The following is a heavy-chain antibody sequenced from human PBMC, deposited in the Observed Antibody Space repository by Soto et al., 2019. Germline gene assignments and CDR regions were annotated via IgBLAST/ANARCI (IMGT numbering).Heavy chain of an antibody. CDR1: GYTFTSYG. J-gene: IGHJ5*02. V-gene: IGHV1-18*04. CDR3: ARNLDNWGLKWFDP. Sequence: QVQLVQSGAEVKKPGASVNVSCTASGYTFTSYGTSWVRQAPGQGLEWMGWISAYNGNTNYAQKLQGRVTMTTDTSTSTAYMELRSLRSDDTAVYYCARNLDNWGLKWFDPWCQGTLVTVSS. CDR2: ISAYNGNT. D-gene: IGHD7-27*01.